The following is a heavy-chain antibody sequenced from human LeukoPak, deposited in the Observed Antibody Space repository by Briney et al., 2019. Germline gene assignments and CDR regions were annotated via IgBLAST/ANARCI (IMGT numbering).Heavy chain of an antibody. D-gene: IGHD3-10*01. V-gene: IGHV4-59*01. Sequence: SETLSLTCTVSGGSISSYYWSWIRQPPGKGLEWIGYIYYSGSTNYNPSLKSRVTISVDTSKNQFSLKLSSVTAADTAVYYCARTIYGSGINYFPYWGQGTLVTVSS. J-gene: IGHJ4*02. CDR3: ARTIYGSGINYFPY. CDR1: GGSISSYY. CDR2: IYYSGST.